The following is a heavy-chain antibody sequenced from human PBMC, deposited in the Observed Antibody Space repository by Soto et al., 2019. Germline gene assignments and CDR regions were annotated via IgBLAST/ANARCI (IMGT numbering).Heavy chain of an antibody. CDR1: GDTFTTYD. CDR2: INPNSGNI. V-gene: IGHV1-8*01. CDR3: ARGRASGSYYLLDY. J-gene: IGHJ4*02. Sequence: GASVKVSCKASGDTFTTYDINWVRQATGHGLEWMGWINPNSGNIGYAQRFQGRVIMTRDTAIRTAYMEVSSLRSDDTAVYYCARGRASGSYYLLDYWGQGTLVTVSS. D-gene: IGHD3-10*01.